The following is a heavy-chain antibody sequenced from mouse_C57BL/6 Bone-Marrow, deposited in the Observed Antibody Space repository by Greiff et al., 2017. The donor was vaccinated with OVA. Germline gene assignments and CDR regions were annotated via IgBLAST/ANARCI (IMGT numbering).Heavy chain of an antibody. Sequence: VQLQQPGAELVKPGASVKLSCKASGYTFTSYWMQWVKQRPGQGLEWIGEIDPSDSYTNYNQKFKGKATLTVDTSSSTAYMQLSSLTSEVSAVYYCARLYYSNYDYAMDYWGQGTSVSVSS. CDR2: IDPSDSYT. V-gene: IGHV1-50*01. CDR1: GYTFTSYW. J-gene: IGHJ4*01. CDR3: ARLYYSNYDYAMDY. D-gene: IGHD2-5*01.